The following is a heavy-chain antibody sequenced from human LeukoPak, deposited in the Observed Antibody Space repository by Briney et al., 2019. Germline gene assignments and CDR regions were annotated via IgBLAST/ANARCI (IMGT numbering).Heavy chain of an antibody. V-gene: IGHV4-59*01. D-gene: IGHD6-13*01. Sequence: SETLSLTCTVSGGSISSYYWSWIRQPPGKGLEWIGYIYYSGSTNYNPSLKSRVTISVDTSKNQFSLKLSSVTAADTAVYYCARDRPGIAQNLPGFWFDPWGQGTLVTVSS. J-gene: IGHJ5*02. CDR2: IYYSGST. CDR1: GGSISSYY. CDR3: ARDRPGIAQNLPGFWFDP.